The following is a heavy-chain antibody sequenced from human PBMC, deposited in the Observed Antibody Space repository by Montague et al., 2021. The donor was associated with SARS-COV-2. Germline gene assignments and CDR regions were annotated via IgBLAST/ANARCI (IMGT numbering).Heavy chain of an antibody. V-gene: IGHV4-31*03. CDR3: ARVSVEMATMGVYYYYGMGV. J-gene: IGHJ6*02. D-gene: IGHD5-24*01. Sequence: TLSLTCTVSGGSISSGGYYWSWIRQHPGKGLEWIGYIYYSGSTYYNPSLKSRVTISVDTSKNQFSLKLSSVTAADTAVYYCARVSVEMATMGVYYYYGMGVRGPGTTGPVS. CDR1: GGSISSGGYY. CDR2: IYYSGST.